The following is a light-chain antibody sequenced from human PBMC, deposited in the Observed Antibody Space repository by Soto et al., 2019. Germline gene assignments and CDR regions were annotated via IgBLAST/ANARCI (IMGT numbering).Light chain of an antibody. V-gene: IGKV3-15*01. CDR3: QQYNNWSPWA. CDR2: GAS. CDR1: QSVSSN. J-gene: IGKJ1*01. Sequence: EIEMTQSPATLSVSPGERATLSCRASQSVSSNLAWYQQKPGRAPRLLVYGASTRVTGVPARFSGSGSGTEFTLTISSLQSEDFAVYYCQQYNNWSPWAFGQGTKVEIK.